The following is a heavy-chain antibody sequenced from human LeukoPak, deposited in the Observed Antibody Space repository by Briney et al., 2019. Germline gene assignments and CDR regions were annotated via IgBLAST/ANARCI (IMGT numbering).Heavy chain of an antibody. CDR2: ISGDGGST. J-gene: IGHJ4*02. CDR1: GFTFDDYA. D-gene: IGHD4-23*01. Sequence: PGGSLRLSCAASGFTFDDYAMHWARQAPGKGLEWVSLISGDGGSTDYADSVKGRFTISRDNSKNSLYLQMNSLRTEDTALYYCAKGWSEGTGGGFDYWGQGTLVTVSS. V-gene: IGHV3-43*02. CDR3: AKGWSEGTGGGFDY.